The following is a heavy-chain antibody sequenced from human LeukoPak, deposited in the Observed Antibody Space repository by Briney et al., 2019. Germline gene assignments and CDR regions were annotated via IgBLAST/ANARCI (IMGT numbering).Heavy chain of an antibody. V-gene: IGHV1-8*03. Sequence: ASVKVSCKGSGYSFSNYDINWVRQATGQGLEWVGWMNPKSGNTDYAQKFEGRVTFTRDTSITTAYMDLSSLRSEDTAIYYCARVPQIGYCSGGSCYRFDIWGQGTLVTVSS. CDR1: GYSFSNYD. D-gene: IGHD2-15*01. J-gene: IGHJ3*02. CDR2: MNPKSGNT. CDR3: ARVPQIGYCSGGSCYRFDI.